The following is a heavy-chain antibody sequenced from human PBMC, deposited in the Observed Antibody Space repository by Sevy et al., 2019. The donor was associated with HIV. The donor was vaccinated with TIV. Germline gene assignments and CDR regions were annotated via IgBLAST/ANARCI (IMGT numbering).Heavy chain of an antibody. CDR2: ISGSGGST. V-gene: IGHV3-23*01. CDR1: GFTFSSYA. Sequence: GGSLRLSCAASGFTFSSYAMSWVRQAPGKGLEWVSAISGSGGSTYYADSVKGRVTISRDNSKKALYLQMNSLRAEDTAVYYCAKGVGCSGYDSEGFDYWGQGTLVTVS. J-gene: IGHJ4*02. CDR3: AKGVGCSGYDSEGFDY. D-gene: IGHD5-12*01.